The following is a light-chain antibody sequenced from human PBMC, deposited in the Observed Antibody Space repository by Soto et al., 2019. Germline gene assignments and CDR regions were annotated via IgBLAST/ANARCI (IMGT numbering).Light chain of an antibody. CDR3: CSYAGSSTLV. CDR2: DVS. J-gene: IGLJ2*01. Sequence: QSALTQPRSVSGSPGQLVTISCTGTSSDVGGYNYVSWYQQHPGKAPKLMIYDVSKRPSGVPDRFSGSKSGNTASLTISGLQAEDEADYYCCSYAGSSTLVFGGGTKLTVL. V-gene: IGLV2-11*01. CDR1: SSDVGGYNY.